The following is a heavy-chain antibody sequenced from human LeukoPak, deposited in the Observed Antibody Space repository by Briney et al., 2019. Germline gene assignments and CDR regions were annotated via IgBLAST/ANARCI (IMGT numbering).Heavy chain of an antibody. CDR1: GFTIGSYW. J-gene: IGHJ3*01. V-gene: IGHV3-7*01. D-gene: IGHD2-2*01. CDR2: IRQDGSEK. CDR3: ARAGYHGDDAFDL. Sequence: GGSLRLSCAGSGFTIGSYWMSWVRQAPGKGLEWVANIRQDGSEKYYVDSVKGRLTISRDNAKNSLYLQMNSLRAEDTGIYYCARAGYHGDDAFDLWGQGTKIAVSS.